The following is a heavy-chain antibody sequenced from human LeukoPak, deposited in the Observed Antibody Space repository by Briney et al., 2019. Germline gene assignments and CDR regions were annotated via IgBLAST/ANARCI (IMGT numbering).Heavy chain of an antibody. Sequence: GGSLRLSCAASGFTVSTNYMNWVRQAPGKGLEWVSYISSSGSTIYYADSVKGRFTISRDNAKNSLYLQMNSLRAEDTAVYYCAREDYGDKTAFDIWGQGTMVTVSS. D-gene: IGHD4-23*01. CDR2: ISSSGSTI. CDR3: AREDYGDKTAFDI. V-gene: IGHV3-48*03. CDR1: GFTVSTNY. J-gene: IGHJ3*02.